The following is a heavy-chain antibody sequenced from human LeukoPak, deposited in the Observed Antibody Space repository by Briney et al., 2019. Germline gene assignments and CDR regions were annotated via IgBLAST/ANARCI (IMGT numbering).Heavy chain of an antibody. CDR3: AREYSSPMWEYYMDV. CDR1: GGTFSSYA. D-gene: IGHD6-13*01. Sequence: GASVKVSCKASGGTFSSYAISWLRQAPGQRLEWMGRIIPIFGTANYAQKFQGRVTITTDESTSTAYMELSSLRSEDTAVYYCAREYSSPMWEYYMDVWGKGTTVTVSS. CDR2: IIPIFGTA. V-gene: IGHV1-69*05. J-gene: IGHJ6*03.